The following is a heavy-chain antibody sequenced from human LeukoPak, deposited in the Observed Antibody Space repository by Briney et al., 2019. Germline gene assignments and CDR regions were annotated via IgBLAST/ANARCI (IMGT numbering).Heavy chain of an antibody. Sequence: SETLSLTCTVSGGSISSYYWSWIRQPPGKGLERIGYIYYSGSTNYNPSLKSRVTISVDTSKNQFSLKLTSVTAADTAVYYCARLGGGVVVVPAVTVWGQGTLVTVSS. D-gene: IGHD2-2*01. CDR3: ARLGGGVVVVPAVTV. J-gene: IGHJ4*02. CDR1: GGSISSYY. CDR2: IYYSGST. V-gene: IGHV4-59*08.